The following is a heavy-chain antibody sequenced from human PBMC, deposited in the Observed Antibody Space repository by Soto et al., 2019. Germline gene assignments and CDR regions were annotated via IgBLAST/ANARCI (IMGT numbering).Heavy chain of an antibody. CDR1: GYTFTRYD. V-gene: IGHV1-8*01. J-gene: IGHJ3*02. CDR2: MNPNSGNT. Sequence: VASVKVSCKASGYTFTRYDINWVRQATGQGLEWMGWMNPNSGNTGYAQKFQGRVTMTRNTSISTAYMELSSLRSEDTAVYYCARGGDIVVVESAFDIWGQGTMVTVSS. D-gene: IGHD2-15*01. CDR3: ARGGDIVVVESAFDI.